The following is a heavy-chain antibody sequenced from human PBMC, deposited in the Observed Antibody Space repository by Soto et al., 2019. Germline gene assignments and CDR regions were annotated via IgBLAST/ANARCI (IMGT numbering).Heavy chain of an antibody. V-gene: IGHV4-30-4*01. CDR1: GGSISSGGYY. CDR2: IYYSGST. D-gene: IGHD6-19*01. CDR3: ARDEISSSGWYREYYGMDV. Sequence: PSETLSLTFTVSGGSISSGGYYWSWIRQPPGKGLEWIGYIYYSGSTYYNPSLKSRVTISVDTSNNQCSLKLSSVTAADTVVYYCARDEISSSGWYREYYGMDVWGQGTTVTVSS. J-gene: IGHJ6*02.